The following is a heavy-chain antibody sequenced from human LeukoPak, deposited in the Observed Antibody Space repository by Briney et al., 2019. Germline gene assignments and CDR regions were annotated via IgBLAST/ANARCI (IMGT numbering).Heavy chain of an antibody. Sequence: GGSLRLSCAASGFTFSSYWMHWVRQAPGKGLVWVARINSDGSSTSYADSVKGRFTISSDNAKNTLYLQMNSLRAEDTAVYYCARRVGGGAPYYFDYWGQGTLVTDSS. CDR1: GFTFSSYW. V-gene: IGHV3-74*01. CDR2: INSDGSST. D-gene: IGHD1-26*01. J-gene: IGHJ4*02. CDR3: ARRVGGGAPYYFDY.